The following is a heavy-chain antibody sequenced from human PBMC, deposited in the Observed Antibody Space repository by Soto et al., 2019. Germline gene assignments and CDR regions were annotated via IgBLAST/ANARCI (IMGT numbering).Heavy chain of an antibody. CDR2: INNSGTT. CDR3: ARDPAP. Sequence: SETLSLTCTVSGGSITRGGYYWSWIRQHPGKGLEWIGYINNSGTTYYNPSLKSRVTISVDTSKNQFSLKLTSVTAADTAVYYCARDPAPWGQGTLVTVS. J-gene: IGHJ5*02. CDR1: GGSITRGGYY. V-gene: IGHV4-31*03.